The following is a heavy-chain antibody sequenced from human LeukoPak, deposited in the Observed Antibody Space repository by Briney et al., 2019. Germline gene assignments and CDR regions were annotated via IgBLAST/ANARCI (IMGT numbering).Heavy chain of an antibody. V-gene: IGHV4-59*01. D-gene: IGHD3-3*01. Sequence: PSETLSLTCTVSGGSISSYYWSWIRQPPGKGLEWIGYIYYSGSTNHNPSLKSRVTISVDTSKNQFSLKLSSVTAADTAVYYCARGGNYDFWSGYRFFDYWGQGTLVTVSS. CDR3: ARGGNYDFWSGYRFFDY. J-gene: IGHJ4*02. CDR2: IYYSGST. CDR1: GGSISSYY.